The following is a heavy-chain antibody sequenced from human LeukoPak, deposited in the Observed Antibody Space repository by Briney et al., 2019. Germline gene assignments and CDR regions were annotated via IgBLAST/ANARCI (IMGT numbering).Heavy chain of an antibody. J-gene: IGHJ4*02. V-gene: IGHV4-34*01. D-gene: IGHD3-22*01. Sequence: PSQTLSLTCAVYGGSFSGYYSSWIRQPPGKGLEWIGEIKHSGSTNYNPALKRRATISVKTPKNQFSLKLSSLTAAATAVYYCARNYYDSSGYPYYFDYWGQGTLVTASS. CDR1: GGSFSGYY. CDR3: ARNYYDSSGYPYYFDY. CDR2: IKHSGST.